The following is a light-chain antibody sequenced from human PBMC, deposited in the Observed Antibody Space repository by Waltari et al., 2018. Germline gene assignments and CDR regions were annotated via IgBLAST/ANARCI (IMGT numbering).Light chain of an antibody. CDR2: SNN. V-gene: IGLV1-44*01. CDR1: SSNIGRNT. CDR3: AAWDDSLNGVV. Sequence: QSVLTQPPPASGTPGQRVTIPCSGSSSNIGRNTVNWYQQLPRTAPKLLIHSNNQRPSGVPDRFSGSKSGTSASLAISGLQSEDEADYYCAAWDDSLNGVVFGGGTKLTVL. J-gene: IGLJ2*01.